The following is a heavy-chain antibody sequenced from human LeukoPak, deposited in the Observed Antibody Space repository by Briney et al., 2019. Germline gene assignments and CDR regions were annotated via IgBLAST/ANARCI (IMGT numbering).Heavy chain of an antibody. D-gene: IGHD4-17*01. J-gene: IGHJ4*02. Sequence: AGGSLRLSCAASGFTFSNAWMXXXXQAPGKXLXXVAFIWSDGSNKYHADSVKGRFTISRDNSKDTLYLQTNSLRAEDTAVYYCARDKGTTCIDNWGQGALVTVSS. V-gene: IGHV3-33*08. CDR3: ARDKGTTCIDN. CDR2: IWSDGSNK. CDR1: GFTFSNAW.